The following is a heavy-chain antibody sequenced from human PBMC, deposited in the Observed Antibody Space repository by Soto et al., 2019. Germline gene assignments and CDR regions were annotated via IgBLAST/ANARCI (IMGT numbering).Heavy chain of an antibody. CDR1: GDSVSSNSAA. Sequence: PSQTLSLTCAISGDSVSSNSAAWNWIRQSPSRGLEWLGRTYYRSKWYNDYAVSVESRITINPDTSKNQFSLQLNSVTPEDTAVYYCARWGEGQQLVSSGMDVWGQGTTVTVSS. J-gene: IGHJ6*02. CDR2: TYYRSKWYN. CDR3: ARWGEGQQLVSSGMDV. D-gene: IGHD6-13*01. V-gene: IGHV6-1*01.